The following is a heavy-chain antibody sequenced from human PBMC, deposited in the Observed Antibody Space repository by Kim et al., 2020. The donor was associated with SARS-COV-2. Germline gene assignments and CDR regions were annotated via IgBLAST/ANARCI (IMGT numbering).Heavy chain of an antibody. V-gene: IGHV3-64D*09. CDR1: GFTFSSYA. J-gene: IGHJ4*02. Sequence: GGSLRLSCSASGFTFSSYAMHWVRQAPGKGLEYVSAISSNGGSTYYADSVKGRFTISRDNSKNTLYLQMSSLRAEDTAVYYCVKGYYDYVWGSYRSSVLFDYWGQGTLVTVSS. CDR2: ISSNGGST. CDR3: VKGYYDYVWGSYRSSVLFDY. D-gene: IGHD3-16*02.